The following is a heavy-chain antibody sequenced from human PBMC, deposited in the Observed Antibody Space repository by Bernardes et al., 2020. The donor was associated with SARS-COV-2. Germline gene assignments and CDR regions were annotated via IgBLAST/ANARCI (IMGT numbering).Heavy chain of an antibody. CDR2: ISGSGGST. J-gene: IGHJ6*02. V-gene: IGHV3-23*01. CDR3: AKAAGRSRLPYYYYGMDV. Sequence: GGSLRLSCAASGFTFSSYAMSWVRRAPGKGLEWVSAISGSGGSTYYADSVKGRFTISRDNSKNTLYLQMNSLRAEDTAVYYCAKAAGRSRLPYYYYGMDVWGQGTTVTVSS. CDR1: GFTFSSYA. D-gene: IGHD6-13*01.